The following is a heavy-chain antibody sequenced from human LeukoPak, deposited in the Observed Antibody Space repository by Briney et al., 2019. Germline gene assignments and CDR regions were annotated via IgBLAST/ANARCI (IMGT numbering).Heavy chain of an antibody. CDR3: ARSGSGYFDY. V-gene: IGHV3-7*01. CDR2: IKQDGSEK. J-gene: IGHJ4*02. CDR1: GITLSVYW. Sequence: GGSLRLSCAASGITLSVYWMSWVRQAPGKGLEWVANIKQDGSEKYYRDSMQGRFTISSDNAKNSLYLQMNSLRAEDTAVYYCARSGSGYFDYWGQGSLVTVSS.